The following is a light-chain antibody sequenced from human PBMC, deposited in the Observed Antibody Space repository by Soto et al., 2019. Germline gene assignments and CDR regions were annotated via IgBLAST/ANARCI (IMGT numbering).Light chain of an antibody. CDR1: QRIDTL. J-gene: IGKJ1*01. V-gene: IGKV1-5*03. Sequence: GDRVTITCRASQRIDTLLAWYQQKPGRAPNLLIYKASDLKTGVPSRFSGSGSGTEFTLSITTLQPDDFATYYCQHSGTFGQGTKVEIK. CDR2: KAS. CDR3: QHSGT.